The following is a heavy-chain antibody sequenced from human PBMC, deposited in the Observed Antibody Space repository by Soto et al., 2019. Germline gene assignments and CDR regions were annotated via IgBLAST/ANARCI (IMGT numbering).Heavy chain of an antibody. J-gene: IGHJ4*02. CDR2: IYYSGST. V-gene: IGHV4-31*02. Sequence: SETLSLTCTVSGGSISSGGYYWSWIRQHPGKGLEWIGYIYYSGSTYYNPSLKSRVTISGDTSKNQFSLKLSSVTAADTAVYYCARDLGGDTAMVTKYWGQGTLVTVSS. D-gene: IGHD5-18*01. CDR1: GGSISSGGYY. CDR3: ARDLGGDTAMVTKY.